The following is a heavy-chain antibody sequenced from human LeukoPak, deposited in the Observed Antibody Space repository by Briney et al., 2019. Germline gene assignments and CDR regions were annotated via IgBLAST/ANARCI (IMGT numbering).Heavy chain of an antibody. CDR2: ISSSGSTI. Sequence: PGGSLRLSCAASGFTFSSYEMNWVRQAPGKGPEWVSYISSSGSTIYYADSVKGRFTISRDNAKNSLYLQMNRLRDEDTAVYYCARVYYYYMDVWGKGTTVTISS. CDR1: GFTFSSYE. V-gene: IGHV3-48*03. J-gene: IGHJ6*03. CDR3: ARVYYYYMDV.